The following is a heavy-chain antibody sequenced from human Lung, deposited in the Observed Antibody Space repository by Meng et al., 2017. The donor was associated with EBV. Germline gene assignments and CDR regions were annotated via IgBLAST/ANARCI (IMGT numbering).Heavy chain of an antibody. J-gene: IGHJ4*02. D-gene: IGHD3-10*01. V-gene: IGHV4-31*03. Sequence: QGQLPESGPVLLQPSHTLSLTCNVAGGSVISGGNYWSWIRQQPGKGPEWIGYIFYTGSSFYNPSLKSRVTISVDTSKNQFSLNLSSVTAADTAVYYCANAGRFGESLGDYWGQGILVTVSS. CDR2: IFYTGSS. CDR3: ANAGRFGESLGDY. CDR1: GGSVISGGNY.